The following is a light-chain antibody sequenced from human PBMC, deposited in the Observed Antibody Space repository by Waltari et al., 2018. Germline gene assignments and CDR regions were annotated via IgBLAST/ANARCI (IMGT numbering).Light chain of an antibody. Sequence: EILLTPPPGTLSLSPGERATPACRASQTVSTNYLAWYLHKPGQAPRLLIHGASSRATGIPDRFSGGGSGTDFTLTISRLEPEDFAGYYCQQYGSSPQTFGGGTKVEIK. CDR1: QTVSTNY. CDR2: GAS. J-gene: IGKJ4*01. CDR3: QQYGSSPQT. V-gene: IGKV3-20*01.